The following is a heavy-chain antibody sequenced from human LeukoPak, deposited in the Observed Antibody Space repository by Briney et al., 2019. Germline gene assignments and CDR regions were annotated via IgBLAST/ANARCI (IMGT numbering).Heavy chain of an antibody. CDR1: GYTFTSYD. Sequence: ASVKVSCKASGYTFTSYDINWVRQATGQGLEWMGWMNPNSGNTGYAQKFQGRVTMTRNTSISTAYMELSSLRSEDTAVYYCARLARGPIWGDWFDPWGQGTLVTVSS. J-gene: IGHJ5*02. D-gene: IGHD3-10*01. CDR3: ARLARGPIWGDWFDP. CDR2: MNPNSGNT. V-gene: IGHV1-8*01.